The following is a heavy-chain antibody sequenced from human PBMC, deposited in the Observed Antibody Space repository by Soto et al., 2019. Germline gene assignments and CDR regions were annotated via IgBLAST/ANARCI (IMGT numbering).Heavy chain of an antibody. CDR3: AREKGAWSPRVGMDV. CDR1: GYTFTSYG. V-gene: IGHV1-18*01. CDR2: ISAYNGNT. Sequence: ASVKVSCKASGYTFTSYGISWVRQAPGQGLEWMGWISAYNGNTNYAQKLQGRVTMTTDTSTSTAYMELRSLRSDDTAVYYCAREKGAWSPRVGMDVWGQGTTVTVSS. D-gene: IGHD3-3*01. J-gene: IGHJ6*02.